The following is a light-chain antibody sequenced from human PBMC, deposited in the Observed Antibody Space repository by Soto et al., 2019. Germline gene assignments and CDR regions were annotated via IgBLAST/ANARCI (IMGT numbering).Light chain of an antibody. Sequence: EIVMTQTPLSLSVTPGEPASISCRSSQSLLHSNRFSYLDWYVQKPGQSPELLIYLTSNRASGVPDNFSGSGSGTDVTLKISKVEAEDVGVYYCMEARQTPRTFGQGTKV. J-gene: IGKJ1*01. CDR3: MEARQTPRT. CDR2: LTS. CDR1: QSLLHSNRFSY. V-gene: IGKV2-28*01.